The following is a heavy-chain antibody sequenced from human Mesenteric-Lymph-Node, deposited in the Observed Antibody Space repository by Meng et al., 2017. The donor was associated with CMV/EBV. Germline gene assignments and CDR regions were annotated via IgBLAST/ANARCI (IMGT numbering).Heavy chain of an antibody. CDR1: GFTFNSYS. CDR2: ISRDSSIK. CDR3: AKDHYGGSYYYYYAMDV. D-gene: IGHD1-26*01. V-gene: IGHV3-48*01. J-gene: IGHJ6*02. Sequence: GESLKISCAASGFTFNSYSINWVRQAPGKGLEWVSYISRDSSIKLYADSVKGRFTISRDNAENSLYLQMNSLRAEDTAIYYCAKDHYGGSYYYYYAMDVWGQGTTVTVSS.